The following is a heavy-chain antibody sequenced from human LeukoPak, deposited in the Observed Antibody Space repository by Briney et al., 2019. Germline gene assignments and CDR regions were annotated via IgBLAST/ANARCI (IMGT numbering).Heavy chain of an antibody. D-gene: IGHD2-15*01. CDR2: ISSSGSTI. V-gene: IGHV3-48*03. CDR3: ARGSIVVVVAARGLMDY. CDR1: GFTSSSYE. J-gene: IGHJ4*02. Sequence: GGSLRLSCAASGFTSSSYEMNWVRQAPGKGLEWVSYISSSGSTIYYADSVKGRFTISRDNAKNSLYLQMNSLRAEDTAVYYCARGSIVVVVAARGLMDYWGQGTLVTVSS.